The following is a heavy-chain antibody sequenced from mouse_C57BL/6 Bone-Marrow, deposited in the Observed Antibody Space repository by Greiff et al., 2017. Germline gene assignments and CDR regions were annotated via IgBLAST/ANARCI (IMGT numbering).Heavy chain of an antibody. CDR1: GYTFTDYE. V-gene: IGHV1-15*01. CDR2: IDPETGGT. J-gene: IGHJ4*01. CDR3: TRGRRGYYYAMDY. Sequence: VQLQQSGAELVRPGASVTLSCKASGYTFTDYEMHWVKQTPVHGLEWIGAIDPETGGTAYNQKFKGKAILTADKSSRTAYMALRSLTSEDSAVYCCTRGRRGYYYAMDYGGQGASGTGSS.